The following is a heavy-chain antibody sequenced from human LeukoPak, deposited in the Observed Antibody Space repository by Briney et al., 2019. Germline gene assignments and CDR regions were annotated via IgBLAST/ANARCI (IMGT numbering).Heavy chain of an antibody. D-gene: IGHD2-2*01. CDR1: GGSISSYY. J-gene: IGHJ4*02. CDR2: IYYSGST. Sequence: SETLSLTCTVSGGSISSYYWGWIRQPPGKGLEWIGSIYYSGSTHYNPSLKNRGTMSVDTSKNQLSLRLSSVTAADTAVYYCARALGYCSGTTCFRFDCWGQGTLVTVSS. CDR3: ARALGYCSGTTCFRFDC. V-gene: IGHV4-59*04.